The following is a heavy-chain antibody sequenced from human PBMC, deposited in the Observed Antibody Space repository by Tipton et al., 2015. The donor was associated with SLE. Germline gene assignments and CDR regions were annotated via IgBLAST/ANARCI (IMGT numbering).Heavy chain of an antibody. CDR3: AREPERWLQLKAFDI. CDR1: GGSISSYY. V-gene: IGHV4-4*07. J-gene: IGHJ3*02. Sequence: TLSLTCTVSGGSISSYYWSWIRQPAGKGLEWIGRIYTSGSTNYNPSLKSRVTMSVDTSKNQFSLKLSSVTAADTAVYYCAREPERWLQLKAFDIWGQGTMVTVSS. CDR2: IYTSGST. D-gene: IGHD5-24*01.